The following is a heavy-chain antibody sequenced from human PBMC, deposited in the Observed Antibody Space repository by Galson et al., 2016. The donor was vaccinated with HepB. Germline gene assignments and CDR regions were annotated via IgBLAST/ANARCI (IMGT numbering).Heavy chain of an antibody. V-gene: IGHV1-8*02. D-gene: IGHD1-26*01. CDR3: ATVSSGTYFSYGFFDL. Sequence: SVKVSCKASGYTFTNYDINWVRQAAGQGLEWMAWMNPNSGNTGYAQTFQGRVTLTRDTPISTAYMEPTSLTSEDTAVYYCATVSSGTYFSYGFFDLWGRGTLVTVSS. J-gene: IGHJ2*01. CDR1: GYTFTNYD. CDR2: MNPNSGNT.